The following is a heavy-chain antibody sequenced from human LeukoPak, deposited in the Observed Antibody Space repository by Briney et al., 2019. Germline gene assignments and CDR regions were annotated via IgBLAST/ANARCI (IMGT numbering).Heavy chain of an antibody. CDR2: INPSGGST. CDR1: GYTFTSYY. CDR3: ARDAPKPTFTHIAAGGAGTDHYMDV. V-gene: IGHV1-46*01. Sequence: ASVKVSCKASGYTFTSYYMHWVRQAPGQGLEWMGIINPSGGSTSYAQKFQGRVTMTRDTSTSTVYMELSSLRSEDTAVYYCARDAPKPTFTHIAAGGAGTDHYMDVWGKGTTVTVSS. D-gene: IGHD6-13*01. J-gene: IGHJ6*03.